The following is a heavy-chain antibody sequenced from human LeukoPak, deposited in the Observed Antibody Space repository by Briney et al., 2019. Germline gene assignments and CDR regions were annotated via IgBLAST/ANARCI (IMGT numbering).Heavy chain of an antibody. V-gene: IGHV4-39*07. J-gene: IGHJ4*02. D-gene: IGHD4-11*01. CDR1: GGSISISRHY. CDR3: ARYGNAAAY. CDR2: IHYTGTT. Sequence: SETLSLTCTGPGGSISISRHYWAWIRQPPGKRLDWIGTIHYTGTTYYNPSLRSRVSISVDRSTNQFSLRVSPVTAADTAVYYCARYGNAAAYWGQGTLVTGSS.